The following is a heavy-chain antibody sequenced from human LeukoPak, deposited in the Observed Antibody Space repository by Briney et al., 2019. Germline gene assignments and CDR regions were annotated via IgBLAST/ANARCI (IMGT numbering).Heavy chain of an antibody. J-gene: IGHJ5*02. V-gene: IGHV1-2*02. Sequence: GASVKVSCKTSGYTFTGHYMHWVRQVPGQGLEWMGCISNSGGTNYAQKFQGRVTMTRDTSISTAYMELSWLRSDDTALYYCAREGRLSGTYYGGGWFDPWGQGTLVIVSS. D-gene: IGHD4-23*01. CDR2: ISNSGGT. CDR1: GYTFTGHY. CDR3: AREGRLSGTYYGGGWFDP.